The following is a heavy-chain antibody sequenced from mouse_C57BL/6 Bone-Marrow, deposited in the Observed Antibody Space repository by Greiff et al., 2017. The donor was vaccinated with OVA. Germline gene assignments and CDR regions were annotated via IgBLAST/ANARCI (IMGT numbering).Heavy chain of an antibody. CDR2: IRSKSNNYAT. Sequence: EVQGVESGGGLVQPKGSLKLSCAASGFSFNTYAMNWVRQAPGQGLEWVARIRSKSNNYATYYADSVKDRFTISRDDSESMLYLQMNNLRTEDTAMYDCERGDSSGYDYAMDYWGQGTSVTVSS. CDR3: ERGDSSGYDYAMDY. V-gene: IGHV10-1*01. CDR1: GFSFNTYA. D-gene: IGHD3-2*02. J-gene: IGHJ4*01.